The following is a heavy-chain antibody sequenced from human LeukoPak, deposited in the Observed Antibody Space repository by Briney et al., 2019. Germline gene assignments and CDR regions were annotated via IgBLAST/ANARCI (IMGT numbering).Heavy chain of an antibody. CDR1: GFTFSSYA. CDR3: ARENYGSGSYYNVS. V-gene: IGHV3-30*04. J-gene: IGHJ5*02. CDR2: ISYDGSNK. D-gene: IGHD3-10*01. Sequence: GGSLRLSCAASGFTFSSYAMHWVRQAPGKGLEWVAVISYDGSNKYYADSVKGRFTISRDNSKNTLYLQMNSLRAEDTAVYYCARENYGSGSYYNVSWGQGTLVTVSS.